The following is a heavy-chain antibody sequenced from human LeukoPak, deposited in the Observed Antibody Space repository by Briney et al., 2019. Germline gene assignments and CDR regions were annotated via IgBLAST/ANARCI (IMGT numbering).Heavy chain of an antibody. V-gene: IGHV1-8*01. CDR3: ARNRLSYGWVDY. J-gene: IGHJ4*02. CDR1: GYTFTSYD. Sequence: GASVKVSCKASGYTFTSYDINWVRQATGQGLEWMGWMNPNSGNTGYAQKFQGRVTMTRNTSISTAYMELSSLRSEDTAVYYCARNRLSYGWVDYWGQGTLVTVSS. CDR2: MNPNSGNT. D-gene: IGHD5-18*01.